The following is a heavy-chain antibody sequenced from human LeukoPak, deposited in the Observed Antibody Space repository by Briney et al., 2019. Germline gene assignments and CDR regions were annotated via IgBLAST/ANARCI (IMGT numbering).Heavy chain of an antibody. CDR1: GYTFTGYY. CDR2: INPNSGGT. J-gene: IGHJ3*02. CDR3: ARYGAVGAHDAFDI. V-gene: IGHV1-2*02. D-gene: IGHD6-19*01. Sequence: ASVKVSCKASGYTFTGYYMHWVRQAPGQGLEWMGWINPNSGGTNYAQNFQGRVTVTRDTSITTAYMELSRLRSDDTAVYCCARYGAVGAHDAFDIWAKGQWSPSLQ.